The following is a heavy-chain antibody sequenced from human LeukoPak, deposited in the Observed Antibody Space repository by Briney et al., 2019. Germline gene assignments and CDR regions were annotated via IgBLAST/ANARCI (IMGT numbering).Heavy chain of an antibody. Sequence: PSETLSLTCTVSGGSINNYYWSWIRQPPGKGLEWIGEINHSGSTNYNPSLKSRVTISVDTSKNQFSLKLSSVTAADTAVYYCARGFGMTTVTGFDYWGQGTLVTVSS. CDR1: GGSINNYY. CDR3: ARGFGMTTVTGFDY. CDR2: INHSGST. J-gene: IGHJ4*02. D-gene: IGHD4-17*01. V-gene: IGHV4-34*01.